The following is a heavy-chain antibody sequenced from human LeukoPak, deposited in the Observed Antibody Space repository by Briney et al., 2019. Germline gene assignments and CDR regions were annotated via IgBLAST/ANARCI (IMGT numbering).Heavy chain of an antibody. CDR1: GYTFTGYY. J-gene: IGHJ4*02. D-gene: IGHD3-10*01. V-gene: IGHV1-2*02. Sequence: ASVKVSCKASGYTFTGYYMHWVRQAPGQGLEWMGWINPNSGSTNYAQKFQGRVTMTRDTSISTAYMELSRLRSDDTAVYYCARAGSGSYFRSWGQGTLVTVSS. CDR3: ARAGSGSYFRS. CDR2: INPNSGST.